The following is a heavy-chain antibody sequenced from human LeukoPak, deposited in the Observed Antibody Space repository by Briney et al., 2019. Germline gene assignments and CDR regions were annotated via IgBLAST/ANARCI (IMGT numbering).Heavy chain of an antibody. CDR2: IKQDGSEK. V-gene: IGHV3-7*01. Sequence: AGGSLRLSCAASGFTFSSYWMNWVRQAPGKGLGWVANIKQDGSEKYYVDSVKGRFTISRDNAKNSLFMQMNSLRAEDTAVYYCAGEGYSTRGEYYRGTFDIWGQGTMVTVSS. J-gene: IGHJ3*02. CDR1: GFTFSSYW. CDR3: AGEGYSTRGEYYRGTFDI. D-gene: IGHD2-8*02.